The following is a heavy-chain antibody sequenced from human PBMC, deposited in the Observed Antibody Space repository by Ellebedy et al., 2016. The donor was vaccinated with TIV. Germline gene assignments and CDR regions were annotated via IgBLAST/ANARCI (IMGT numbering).Heavy chain of an antibody. CDR2: ISSGGSTI. D-gene: IGHD1-1*01. J-gene: IGHJ4*02. CDR3: AGRAYNWNDGSLFDY. Sequence: GGSLRLSCAASGFTFSDYYMSWIRQAPGKGLEWVSYISSGGSTIYYADSVKGRFTISRDNAKNSLYLQMNSLRAEDTAVYYCAGRAYNWNDGSLFDYWGQGTLVTVSS. V-gene: IGHV3-11*01. CDR1: GFTFSDYY.